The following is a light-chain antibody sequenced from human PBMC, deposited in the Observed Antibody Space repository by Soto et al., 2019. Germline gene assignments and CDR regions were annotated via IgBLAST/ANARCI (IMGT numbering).Light chain of an antibody. CDR1: SSDVGGYNY. CDR3: SSYTSSITLV. J-gene: IGLJ2*01. CDR2: EVN. Sequence: QSVLTQPASVSGSPGQSITISCTGTSSDVGGYNYVSWYQHHPGKAPKLIISEVNDRPSGVFNRFSGSKSGNTASLTISGLQAEDEADYYCSSYTSSITLVFGGGTKVTVL. V-gene: IGLV2-14*01.